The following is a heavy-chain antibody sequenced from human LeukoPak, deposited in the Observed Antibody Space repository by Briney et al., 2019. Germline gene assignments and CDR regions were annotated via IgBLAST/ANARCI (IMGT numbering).Heavy chain of an antibody. CDR2: IYYDGSNE. CDR1: GFNFNAYA. J-gene: IGHJ4*02. V-gene: IGHV3-30*02. Sequence: PGGPLRLSCAASGFNFNAYAMHWVRQAPGKGLEWVAYIYYDGSNEHYADSVRGRFSISRDNSKNTLYLQMNSLRAEDTAVYYCAKGGSGYWTFFDHWGQRTLVTVSS. D-gene: IGHD3-22*01. CDR3: AKGGSGYWTFFDH.